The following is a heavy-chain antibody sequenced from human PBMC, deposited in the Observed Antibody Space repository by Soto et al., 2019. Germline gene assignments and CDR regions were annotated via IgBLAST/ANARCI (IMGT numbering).Heavy chain of an antibody. V-gene: IGHV3-30*18. CDR3: AKDLAHGGRGAFDI. CDR2: ISYDGSNK. Sequence: QVQLVESGGGVVQPGRSLRLSCAASGFTFSSYGMHWVRQAPGKGLEWVALISYDGSNKYYADSVKGRFTISRDNSKNTLYLPMNCLRPEDTGVYYCAKDLAHGGRGAFDIWGQWTMVTVSS. D-gene: IGHD3-10*01. J-gene: IGHJ3*02. CDR1: GFTFSSYG.